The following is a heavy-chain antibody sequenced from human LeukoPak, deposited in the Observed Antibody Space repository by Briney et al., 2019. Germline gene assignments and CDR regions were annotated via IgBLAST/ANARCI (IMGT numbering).Heavy chain of an antibody. CDR1: GFTFSNYW. CDR3: AKGPNYDILIGWRKTHNAFDI. CDR2: ISSSSTI. V-gene: IGHV3-48*01. D-gene: IGHD3-9*01. Sequence: GGSLRLSCEASGFTFSNYWMSWVRQAPGKGLEWVSYISSSSTIYYADSVKGRFTISRDNARNSLYLQMNSLRAEDTAVYYCAKGPNYDILIGWRKTHNAFDIWGQGTMVTVSS. J-gene: IGHJ3*02.